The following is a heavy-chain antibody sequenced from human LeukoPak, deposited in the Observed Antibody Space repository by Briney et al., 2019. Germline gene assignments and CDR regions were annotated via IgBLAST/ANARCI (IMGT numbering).Heavy chain of an antibody. CDR2: IYYSGST. CDR1: GGSISSSSYY. V-gene: IGHV4-39*01. J-gene: IGHJ4*02. D-gene: IGHD3-10*01. Sequence: SETLSLTCTVSGGSISSSSYYWGWIRQPPGKGLEWIGSIYYSGSTYYNPSLKSRVTISVDTSKNQFSLKLSSVTAADTAVYYCARHCRNTLKVSSGIDCWGQGTLVTVSS. CDR3: ARHCRNTLKVSSGIDC.